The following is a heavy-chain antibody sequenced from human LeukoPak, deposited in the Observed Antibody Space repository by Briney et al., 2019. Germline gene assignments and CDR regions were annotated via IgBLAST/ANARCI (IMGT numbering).Heavy chain of an antibody. D-gene: IGHD3-10*01. CDR3: ARGKTSDDIIEDAFDL. Sequence: GGSLRLSCAASGFSVSTNYMTWVRQAPGKGLEWVSIIYSGGSTYYADSVRGRFIISRENSNNEVVLQMNSLRADDTALYYCARGKTSDDIIEDAFDLWGHGTMVTVSS. CDR1: GFSVSTNY. V-gene: IGHV3-66*01. CDR2: IYSGGST. J-gene: IGHJ3*01.